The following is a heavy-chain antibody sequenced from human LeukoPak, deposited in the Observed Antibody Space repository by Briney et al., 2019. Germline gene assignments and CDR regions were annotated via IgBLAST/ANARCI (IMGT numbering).Heavy chain of an antibody. CDR1: GFTVSSNY. J-gene: IGHJ4*02. V-gene: IGHV3-66*01. CDR3: ARWVTMVRGVKAFDY. D-gene: IGHD3-10*01. Sequence: PGGSLRLSCAASGFTVSSNYMSWVRQAPGKGLEWVSVIYSGGSTYYADSVKGRFTISRDNSKNTLYLQMNSLRAEDTAVYYCARWVTMVRGVKAFDYWGQGTLVTVSS. CDR2: IYSGGST.